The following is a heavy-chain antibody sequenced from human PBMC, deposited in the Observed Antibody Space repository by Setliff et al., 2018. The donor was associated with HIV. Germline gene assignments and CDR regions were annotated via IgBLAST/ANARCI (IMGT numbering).Heavy chain of an antibody. J-gene: IGHJ4*02. D-gene: IGHD2-21*02. Sequence: SETLSLTCSVSGISINGYYWSWIRQSPRTRLEWIGYVSSIGNTNYNPSLKSRVTISVDTSKNQFSLKLSSVTAADTAVYYCARGEFYCGTDCYWSSFDYWGQGILVTVSS. V-gene: IGHV4-4*08. CDR1: GISINGYY. CDR3: ARGEFYCGTDCYWSSFDY. CDR2: VSSIGNT.